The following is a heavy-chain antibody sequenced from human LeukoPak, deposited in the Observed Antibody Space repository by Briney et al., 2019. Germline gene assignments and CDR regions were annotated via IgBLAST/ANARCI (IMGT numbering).Heavy chain of an antibody. Sequence: ASVKVSCKASGGTFSSYAISWVRQAPGQGLEWMGRIIPILGIANYAQKFQGRVTITADKSTSTAYMELSSLRSEDTAMYYCARASGYDLSLFDYWGQGTLVTVSS. J-gene: IGHJ4*02. V-gene: IGHV1-69*04. CDR2: IIPILGIA. CDR1: GGTFSSYA. D-gene: IGHD5-12*01. CDR3: ARASGYDLSLFDY.